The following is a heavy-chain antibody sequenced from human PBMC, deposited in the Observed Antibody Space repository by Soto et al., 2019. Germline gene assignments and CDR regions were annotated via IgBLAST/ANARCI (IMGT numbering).Heavy chain of an antibody. Sequence: GASVKVSCKASGYTFTSYGISWVRQAPGQGLEWMGWISAYNGNTNYAQKLQGRVTMTTDTSTSTAYMELRSLRSDDTAVYYFARGPRTNYYYYDSSGYLDYWGQGTLVTVSS. CDR1: GYTFTSYG. V-gene: IGHV1-18*01. J-gene: IGHJ4*02. D-gene: IGHD3-22*01. CDR2: ISAYNGNT. CDR3: ARGPRTNYYYYDSSGYLDY.